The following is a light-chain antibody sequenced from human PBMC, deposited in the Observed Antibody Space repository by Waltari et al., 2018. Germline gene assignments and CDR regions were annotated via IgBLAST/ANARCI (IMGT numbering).Light chain of an antibody. J-gene: IGKJ1*01. CDR1: QSISSY. V-gene: IGKV1-39*01. CDR2: AAS. Sequence: DIQMTQSPSSLSASVGDRVTITCRASQSISSYLNWYQQKPGKAPKLLIYAASSLQSGVPSRFSVSGSGTDVTLTISSLQPEDFATYYCQQSYSTPQTFGQGTKVEIK. CDR3: QQSYSTPQT.